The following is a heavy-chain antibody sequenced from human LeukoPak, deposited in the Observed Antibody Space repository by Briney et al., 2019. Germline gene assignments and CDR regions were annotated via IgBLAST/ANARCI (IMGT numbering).Heavy chain of an antibody. J-gene: IGHJ3*02. V-gene: IGHV3-23*01. Sequence: GGTLRLSCAASGFTFSSYAMSWVRQAPGKGLEWVSAISGSGGSTYHADSVKGRFTISRDNSKNTLYLQMNSLRAEDTAVYYCAFSGSSRGAFDIWGQGTMVTVSS. CDR3: AFSGSSRGAFDI. D-gene: IGHD1-26*01. CDR2: ISGSGGST. CDR1: GFTFSSYA.